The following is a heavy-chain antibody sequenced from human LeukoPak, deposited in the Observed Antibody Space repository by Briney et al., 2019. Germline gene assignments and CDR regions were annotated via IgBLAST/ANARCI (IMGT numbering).Heavy chain of an antibody. J-gene: IGHJ4*02. Sequence: PSETLSLTCTVSGGSISSGGYYWSWIRQHPGKGLEWIGYIYYSGSTYYNPSLKSRVTISVDTSKNQFSLKLSSVTAADTAVYYCAREGVNYYDSSGYYAVYWGQGTLVTVSS. CDR3: AREGVNYYDSSGYYAVY. CDR2: IYYSGST. D-gene: IGHD3-22*01. V-gene: IGHV4-31*03. CDR1: GGSISSGGYY.